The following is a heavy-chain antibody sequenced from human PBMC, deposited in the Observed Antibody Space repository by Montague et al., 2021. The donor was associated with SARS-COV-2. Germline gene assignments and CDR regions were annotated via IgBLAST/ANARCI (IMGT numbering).Heavy chain of an antibody. CDR3: AKDGATGVWFDP. D-gene: IGHD3-10*01. J-gene: IGHJ5*02. Sequence: TLSLTCIVSGDSMTSGRSFWSWIRQPAGKELEWIGRIYTSGSTNYNPSLRSPVAISIYTAHNQVSLNLTSVTAADKAVYSCAKDGATGVWFDPWGQGTLVTASS. CDR2: IYTSGST. V-gene: IGHV4-61*02. CDR1: GDSMTSGRSF.